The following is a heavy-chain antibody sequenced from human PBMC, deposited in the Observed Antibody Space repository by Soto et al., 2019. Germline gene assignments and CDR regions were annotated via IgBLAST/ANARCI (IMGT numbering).Heavy chain of an antibody. V-gene: IGHV1-46*03. CDR2: INPSGGST. D-gene: IGHD2-15*01. J-gene: IGHJ4*02. CDR3: ARDWRLLGYCSGGSCSTLFDY. Sequence: GASVKVSCKASGYTFTSYYMHWVRQAPGQGLEWMGIINPSGGSTSYAQKFQGRVTMTRDTSTSTVYMELSSLRSEDTAVYYCARDWRLLGYCSGGSCSTLFDYWGQGTLVTVSS. CDR1: GYTFTSYY.